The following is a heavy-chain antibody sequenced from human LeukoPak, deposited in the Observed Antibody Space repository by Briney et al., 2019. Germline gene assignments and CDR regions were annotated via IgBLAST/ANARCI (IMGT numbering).Heavy chain of an antibody. D-gene: IGHD2-15*01. CDR1: GFTFINYA. J-gene: IGHJ4*02. CDR2: ISSNGANT. Sequence: RGCLRLSCSASGFTFINYAMHWVRQAPGKGLEYVSAISSNGANTYYAESVKGRVTISRDNSKNTLFLQLSSLRVEDTAVYYCVKRYCSGGSCYQFDYWGQGTLVIVSS. V-gene: IGHV3-64D*09. CDR3: VKRYCSGGSCYQFDY.